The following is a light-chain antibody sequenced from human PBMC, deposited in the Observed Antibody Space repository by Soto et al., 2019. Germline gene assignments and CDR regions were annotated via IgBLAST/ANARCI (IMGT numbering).Light chain of an antibody. CDR1: SSDVGNYNR. J-gene: IGLJ1*01. Sequence: QSVLTQPPSVSGSPGQSVTISCSGTSSDVGNYNRVSWYQQPPGTAPKLMIYDVSNRPSGVGDRFSGSKSGNTASLTISGLQAEDEADYYCSSFTSSNTYVFGTGTKLTLL. V-gene: IGLV2-18*02. CDR3: SSFTSSNTYV. CDR2: DVS.